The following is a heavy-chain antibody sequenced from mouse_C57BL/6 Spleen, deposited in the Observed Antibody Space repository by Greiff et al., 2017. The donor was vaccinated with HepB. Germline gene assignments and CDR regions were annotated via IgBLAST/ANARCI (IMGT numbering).Heavy chain of an antibody. CDR3: AGDYDESYAMDY. J-gene: IGHJ4*01. D-gene: IGHD2-4*01. CDR1: GYAFSSSW. Sequence: VQLQQSGPELVKPGASVKISCKASGYAFSSSWMNWVKQRPGKGLEWIGRIYPGDGDTNYKGKFKGKATLTADKSSSTAYMQLSSLTSEDSAVYFCAGDYDESYAMDYWGQGTSVTVSS. CDR2: IYPGDGDT. V-gene: IGHV1-82*01.